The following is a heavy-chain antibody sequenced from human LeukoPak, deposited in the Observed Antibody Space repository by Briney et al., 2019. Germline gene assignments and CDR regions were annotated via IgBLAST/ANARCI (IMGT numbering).Heavy chain of an antibody. CDR2: FDPEHGEA. CDR3: AAEGQRLLGY. CDR1: GDTLTELS. Sequence: GASVKVSCKVYGDTLTELSTHWVRQAPGKGLELMGGFDPEHGEAIYAQTFQGRITMTEDTSTDTAYMELSSLTSDDTAVYYCAAEGQRLLGYWGQGTLVTVSS. J-gene: IGHJ4*02. D-gene: IGHD3-10*01. V-gene: IGHV1-24*01.